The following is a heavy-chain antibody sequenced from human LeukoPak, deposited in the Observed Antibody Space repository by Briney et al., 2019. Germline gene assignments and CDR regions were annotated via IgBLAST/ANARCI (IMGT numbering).Heavy chain of an antibody. CDR3: SRHGSWQRSSWYAYYYDYYYMDV. V-gene: IGHV3-11*04. CDR1: AFTLGDYY. D-gene: IGHD6-13*01. J-gene: IGHJ6*03. Sequence: QAGGSLRLSCAAAAFTLGDYYMSWIRQAPGKGLEWVSYISSSGSTIYYADSVKGRFTISRDNAKNSLYLQMNSLRAEDTAVYYFSRHGSWQRSSWYAYYYDYYYMDVWGKGTTVTVSS. CDR2: ISSSGSTI.